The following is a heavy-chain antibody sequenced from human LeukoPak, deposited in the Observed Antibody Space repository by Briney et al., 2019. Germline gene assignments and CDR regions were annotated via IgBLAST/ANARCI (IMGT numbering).Heavy chain of an antibody. V-gene: IGHV4-39*07. D-gene: IGHD4-23*01. CDR1: GGSISSSRHY. J-gene: IGHJ4*02. CDR3: AREDTGGLDH. Sequence: SETLSLTCSVSGGSISSSRHYWDWIRQPPGEGLEWIGSIYYSGSTYYNPSLKSRVTISVDTSKNQFSLKLISVTAADTAVYYCAREDTGGLDHWGQGILVTVSP. CDR2: IYYSGST.